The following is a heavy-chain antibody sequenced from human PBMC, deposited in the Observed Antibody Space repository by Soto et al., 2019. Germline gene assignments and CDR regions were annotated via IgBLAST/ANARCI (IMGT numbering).Heavy chain of an antibody. CDR3: ATSVGPIYCFDY. J-gene: IGHJ4*02. V-gene: IGHV1-58*01. CDR1: GFSFSTSA. CDR2: IVFSSGNT. Sequence: ASVKVSCKASGFSFSTSAVQWVRQARGQRLEWIGCIVFSSGNTDYAQKFQERVTFTRDMSTSTAYMELSSLTSEDTAVYYCATSVGPIYCFDYWSQGTRVTVSS. D-gene: IGHD1-26*01.